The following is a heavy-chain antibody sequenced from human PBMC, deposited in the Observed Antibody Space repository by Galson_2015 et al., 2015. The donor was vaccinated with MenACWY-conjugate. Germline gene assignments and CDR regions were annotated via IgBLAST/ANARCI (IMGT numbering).Heavy chain of an antibody. Sequence: SLRLSCAASGFTFSIYWMHWVRHAPGKGLVWVSRIRGDGSSLSYADSVRGRFTISRDNAKNTLFLQMDSLRAEDTAVYYRASGVSAAGNWFFDLWGRGTLVTVSS. J-gene: IGHJ2*01. D-gene: IGHD6-13*01. CDR3: ASGVSAAGNWFFDL. CDR2: IRGDGSSL. V-gene: IGHV3-74*01. CDR1: GFTFSIYW.